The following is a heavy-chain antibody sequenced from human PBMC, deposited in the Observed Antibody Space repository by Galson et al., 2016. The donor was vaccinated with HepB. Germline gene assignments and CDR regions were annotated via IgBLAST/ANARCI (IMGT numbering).Heavy chain of an antibody. CDR2: ISSGRSST. J-gene: IGHJ6*02. CDR1: AFTLSSYS. D-gene: IGHD1-26*01. V-gene: IGHV3-21*01. CDR3: ARDGWESLYGVNYHYYAMDV. Sequence: SLRLSCAASAFTLSSYSMNWVRQAPGKGLEWVSSISSGRSSTFYADSVRGRFTISRDNSKNSLFLQMNSLRAEDTAVYYCARDGWESLYGVNYHYYAMDVWGQGTAVTVSS.